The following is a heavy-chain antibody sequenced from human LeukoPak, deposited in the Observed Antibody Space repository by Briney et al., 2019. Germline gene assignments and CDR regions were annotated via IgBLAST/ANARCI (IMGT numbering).Heavy chain of an antibody. V-gene: IGHV1-46*01. D-gene: IGHD5-24*01. CDR1: GYTFTVYY. J-gene: IGHJ5*02. CDR3: ARDNSLQDMAWWFDP. CDR2: INPTGTSS. Sequence: GASVKVSCKASGYTFTVYYMHWVRQAPGQGLEWVGLINPTGTSSWSAQKFQGRVTLTRDMSTSTDYMELSSLRSEDTAVYYCARDNSLQDMAWWFDPWGQGTLVIVSS.